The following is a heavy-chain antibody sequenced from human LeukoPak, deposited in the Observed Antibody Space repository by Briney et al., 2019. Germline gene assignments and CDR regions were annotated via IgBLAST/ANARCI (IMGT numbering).Heavy chain of an antibody. CDR1: GYTFNSFS. J-gene: IGHJ4*02. CDR3: AREWKYCGATSCGYYFDY. CDR2: ISTYNGNT. V-gene: IGHV1-18*01. D-gene: IGHD2-2*01. Sequence: ASVKVSCKASGYTFNSFSINWVRQAPGQGLEWRGWISTYNGNTNHSQKLQGRVTMTTDTSTSTAYMELRSLRSDDTAVYYCAREWKYCGATSCGYYFDYWGQGTLVTVSS.